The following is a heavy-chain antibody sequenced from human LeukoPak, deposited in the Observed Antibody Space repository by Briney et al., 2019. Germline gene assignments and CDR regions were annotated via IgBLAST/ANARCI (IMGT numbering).Heavy chain of an antibody. V-gene: IGHV1-2*02. D-gene: IGHD3-16*01. Sequence: ASVKVSCKAPGYTLTDYYLHWVRQAPGQGLKWMGWINPNSGATHYAQSFQARVTMTRDTSIASSYMELTGLESDDTAVYYCARGRRILGGPENAGDFFDFWDQGSLVTVSS. CDR1: GYTLTDYY. CDR2: INPNSGAT. CDR3: ARGRRILGGPENAGDFFDF. J-gene: IGHJ4*01.